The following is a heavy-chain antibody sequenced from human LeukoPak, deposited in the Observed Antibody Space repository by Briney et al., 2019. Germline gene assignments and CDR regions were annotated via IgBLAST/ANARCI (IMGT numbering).Heavy chain of an antibody. CDR1: GFDFSTYS. V-gene: IGHV3-48*04. Sequence: GGSLRLSCAASGFDFSTYSIDWVRQAPGKGLEWVSYISSSSNIYHADSVKGRYTISRDNAKNSLHLQKNSLRAEDTAVYYCARVGRSGWTVDYWGQGTLVTVSS. D-gene: IGHD6-19*01. J-gene: IGHJ4*02. CDR3: ARVGRSGWTVDY. CDR2: ISSSSNI.